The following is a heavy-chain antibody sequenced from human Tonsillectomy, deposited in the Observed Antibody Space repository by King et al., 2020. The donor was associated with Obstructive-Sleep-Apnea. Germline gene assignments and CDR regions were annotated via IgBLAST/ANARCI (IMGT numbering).Heavy chain of an antibody. CDR1: GGSISSDSYS. D-gene: IGHD3-16*01. Sequence: QLQESGPGLVRPSQTLSLTCTVSGGSISSDSYSWSWIRQPPGKGLEWVGYIYYSGSTYYNPSLKSRLIISMDTSKNQFSLKLSSVTAADTAVYYCARERGDYWGQGTLVTVSS. CDR2: IYYSGST. J-gene: IGHJ4*02. CDR3: ARERGDY. V-gene: IGHV4-30-4*07.